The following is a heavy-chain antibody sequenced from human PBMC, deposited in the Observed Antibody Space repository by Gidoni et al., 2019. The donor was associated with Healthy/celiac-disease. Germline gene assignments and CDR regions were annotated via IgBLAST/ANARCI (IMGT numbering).Heavy chain of an antibody. V-gene: IGHV3-21*01. J-gene: IGHJ6*03. CDR3: ARDAVDCTGGVCYRSDNYYYYYYMDV. D-gene: IGHD2-8*02. CDR1: GFTFSSYS. CDR2: ISSSSSYI. Sequence: EVQLVESGGGLVQPGGSLRLSCAASGFTFSSYSMNAARQAPGKGLEWVSAISSSSSYIYYADSVKGRFTISRDNAKNSRYLQMNSLRAEDTAVYYCARDAVDCTGGVCYRSDNYYYYYYMDVWGKGTTVTVSS.